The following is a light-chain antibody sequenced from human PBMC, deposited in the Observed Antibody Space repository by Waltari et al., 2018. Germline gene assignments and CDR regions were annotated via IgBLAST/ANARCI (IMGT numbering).Light chain of an antibody. V-gene: IGKV4-1*01. CDR1: QRVLYTSNNQNY. CDR2: WAS. Sequence: DIVMTQSPDTLTVSLGERATINCKTSQRVLYTSNNQNYLGWYQQKPGQPPKLLIYWASNRDSGVPDRFIGSGSGTDFTLTINSLQAEDVAVYYCQQYFTSPSLTFGGGTKVEI. J-gene: IGKJ4*01. CDR3: QQYFTSPSLT.